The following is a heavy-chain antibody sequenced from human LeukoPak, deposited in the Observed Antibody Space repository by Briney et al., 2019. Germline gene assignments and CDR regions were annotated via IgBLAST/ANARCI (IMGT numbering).Heavy chain of an antibody. Sequence: GESLKSSCKWSGYSFTSYWIGWVRQMPGKGLEWMGIIYPGDSDTRYSPSFQGQVTISADKSISTAYLQWSSLKASDTAMYYCARTGRRFRGWFDPWGQGTLVTVSS. V-gene: IGHV5-51*01. D-gene: IGHD3-3*01. J-gene: IGHJ5*02. CDR1: GYSFTSYW. CDR3: ARTGRRFRGWFDP. CDR2: IYPGDSDT.